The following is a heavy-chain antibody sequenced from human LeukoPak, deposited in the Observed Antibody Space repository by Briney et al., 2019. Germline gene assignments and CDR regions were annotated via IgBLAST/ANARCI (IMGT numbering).Heavy chain of an antibody. CDR3: AKDTRTTIAVTGTGFDY. Sequence: GGSLRLSCAASGFIFDEYAMHWVRQAPGKGLEWVSGISWNSGSIGYVDSVRGRFSVSRDNAKNFLYLQMNSLRAEDTALYYCAKDTRTTIAVTGTGFDYWGQGTLVTVSS. CDR1: GFIFDEYA. J-gene: IGHJ4*02. CDR2: ISWNSGSI. V-gene: IGHV3-9*01. D-gene: IGHD6-19*01.